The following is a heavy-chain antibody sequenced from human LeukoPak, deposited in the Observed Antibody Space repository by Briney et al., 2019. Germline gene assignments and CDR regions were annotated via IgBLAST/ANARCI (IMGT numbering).Heavy chain of an antibody. CDR2: INPNSGGT. Sequence: ASGKVSCKASGYTFTGYYMHWVRQAPGQGLEWMGWINPNSGGTNYAQKFQGRVTMTRDTSISTAYMELSRLRSDDTAVYYCAREDYYDSSGYAFWGQGTLVTVSS. D-gene: IGHD3-22*01. CDR3: AREDYYDSSGYAF. V-gene: IGHV1-2*02. J-gene: IGHJ4*02. CDR1: GYTFTGYY.